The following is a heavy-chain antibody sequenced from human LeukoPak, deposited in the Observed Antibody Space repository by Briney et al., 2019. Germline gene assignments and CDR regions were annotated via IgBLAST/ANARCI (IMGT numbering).Heavy chain of an antibody. D-gene: IGHD3-22*01. CDR1: GASISSFY. V-gene: IGHV4-59*08. J-gene: IGHJ5*02. Sequence: SETLSLTCTASGASISSFYWSWIRLPPGKGLEWIGFGHYTGNTNYNPSLRSRVTISVDTSKNQFSLRLSSVTAADTAVYYCARHDNRGYYALQSWGQGALVTVSS. CDR3: ARHDNRGYYALQS. CDR2: GHYTGNT.